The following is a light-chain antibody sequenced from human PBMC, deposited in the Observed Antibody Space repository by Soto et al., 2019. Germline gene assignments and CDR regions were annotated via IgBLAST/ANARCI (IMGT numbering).Light chain of an antibody. V-gene: IGKV1-39*01. J-gene: IGKJ2*01. CDR2: GAS. Sequence: DIPMTQSPSSLSASVGDSVTITCRASQNINIYLNWYQQKPGKAPNLLIYGASTLHSGVPSRFRGSGSGTDFSLIINSLQPEDFATYFCQHSYTAPPFTFGQGTRLEI. CDR3: QHSYTAPPFT. CDR1: QNINIY.